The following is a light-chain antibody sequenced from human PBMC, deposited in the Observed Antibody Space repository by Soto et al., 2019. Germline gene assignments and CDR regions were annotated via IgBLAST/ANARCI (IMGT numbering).Light chain of an antibody. J-gene: IGLJ1*01. CDR3: SSYTSSSTLRGV. Sequence: QSALTQPASVSGSPGQSITISCTGTSSDVGGYNYVSWYQQHPGKAPKLMIYDVSNRPSGVPNRFSGSKSGNTASLTISGLQAEDEADYYCSSYTSSSTLRGVFGTGTKLTVL. CDR2: DVS. CDR1: SSDVGGYNY. V-gene: IGLV2-14*01.